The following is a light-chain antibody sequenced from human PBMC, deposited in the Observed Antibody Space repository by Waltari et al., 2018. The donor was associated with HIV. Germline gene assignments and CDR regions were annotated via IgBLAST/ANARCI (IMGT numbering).Light chain of an antibody. J-gene: IGLJ3*02. Sequence: QSVLTQQPSTSGTPGQRVTIPCSGSSSNIGSTTVNRSQHLPGTAPKLLIYGNNQRPSGVPDRFSGSKSGTSASLAISGLQSEDEADYYCAAWDDSLNGLWVFGGGTKLTVL. CDR1: SSNIGSTT. CDR2: GNN. V-gene: IGLV1-44*01. CDR3: AAWDDSLNGLWV.